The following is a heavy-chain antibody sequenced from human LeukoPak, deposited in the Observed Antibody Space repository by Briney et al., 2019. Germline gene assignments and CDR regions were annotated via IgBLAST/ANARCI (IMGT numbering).Heavy chain of an antibody. V-gene: IGHV4-34*01. J-gene: IGHJ3*02. Sequence: PSETLSLTCAVYGGSFSGYYWSWIRQPPGKGLEWIGEINHSGSTNYNPSLKSRVTISVDTSKNQFSLKLSSVTAADTAVYYCARTSGYHYGSVLNIWGQGTLVTVSS. CDR1: GGSFSGYY. CDR3: ARTSGYHYGSVLNI. CDR2: INHSGST. D-gene: IGHD5-18*01.